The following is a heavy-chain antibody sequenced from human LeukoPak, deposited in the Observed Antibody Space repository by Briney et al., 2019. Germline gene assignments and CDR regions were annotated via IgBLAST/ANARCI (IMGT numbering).Heavy chain of an antibody. CDR1: GFTFSSYG. J-gene: IGHJ4*02. Sequence: GGSLRLSCAASGFTFSSYGMHWVRQAPGKGLEWVAFIRYDGSNKYYADSVKGRFTISRDNAKNSLYLQMNSLRAEDTAVYYCARVGGDSSGYYLDYWGQGTLVTASS. D-gene: IGHD3-22*01. CDR2: IRYDGSNK. V-gene: IGHV3-30*02. CDR3: ARVGGDSSGYYLDY.